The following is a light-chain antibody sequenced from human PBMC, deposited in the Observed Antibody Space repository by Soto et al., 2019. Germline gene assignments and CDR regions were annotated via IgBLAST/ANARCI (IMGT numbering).Light chain of an antibody. Sequence: QSALTQPASVSGSPGQSITISCTGTSSDVGGYNYVSWYQQHPGKAPKLVIYEVTKRPSGVSNRFSGSKSGNTASLTISGIQAEDEADYYCSSYTSTTTGGVFGGGTKLTVL. V-gene: IGLV2-14*01. CDR2: EVT. CDR1: SSDVGGYNY. J-gene: IGLJ3*02. CDR3: SSYTSTTTGGV.